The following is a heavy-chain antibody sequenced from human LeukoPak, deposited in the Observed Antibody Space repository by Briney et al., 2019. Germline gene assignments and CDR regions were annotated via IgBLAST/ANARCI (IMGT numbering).Heavy chain of an antibody. Sequence: ASVKVSCKASGGTFSSYAISWVRQAPGQRLEWMGWINAGNGNTKYSQKFQGRVTITRDTSASTAYMELSSLRSEDTAVYYCARVITMVRGVLNWFDPWGQGTLVTVSS. CDR1: GGTFSSYA. CDR2: INAGNGNT. D-gene: IGHD3-10*01. CDR3: ARVITMVRGVLNWFDP. V-gene: IGHV1-3*01. J-gene: IGHJ5*02.